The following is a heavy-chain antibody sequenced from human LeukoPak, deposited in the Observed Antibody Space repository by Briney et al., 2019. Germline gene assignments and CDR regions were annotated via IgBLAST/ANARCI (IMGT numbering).Heavy chain of an antibody. Sequence: PGGSLRLSCAASGFTVSSFGMSWVRQAPGKGLEWVAVISYDGSNKYYADSVKGRFTISRDNSKNTLYLQMNSLRAEDTAVYYCARVVGYWGQGNLVTVSS. CDR3: ARVVGY. V-gene: IGHV3-30*03. CDR2: ISYDGSNK. J-gene: IGHJ4*02. CDR1: GFTVSSFG.